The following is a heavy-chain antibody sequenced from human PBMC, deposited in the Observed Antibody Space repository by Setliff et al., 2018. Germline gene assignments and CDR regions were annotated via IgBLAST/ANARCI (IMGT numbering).Heavy chain of an antibody. CDR3: ASRTTGPGGWFDY. D-gene: IGHD1-1*01. CDR1: GGSISSYY. Sequence: SETLSLTCTVSGGSISSYYWSWIRQPPGKGLEWIGYIYYSGSTNYNPSLKSRVTISVDTSKNQFSLRLTSVTAADTAIYYCASRTTGPGGWFDYWGQGALVTVSS. CDR2: IYYSGST. V-gene: IGHV4-59*08. J-gene: IGHJ5*01.